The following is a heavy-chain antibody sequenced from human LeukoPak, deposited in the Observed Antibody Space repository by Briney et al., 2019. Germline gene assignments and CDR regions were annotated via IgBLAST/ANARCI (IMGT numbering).Heavy chain of an antibody. CDR3: AKQLGYCSDGSCYFPY. D-gene: IGHD2-15*01. J-gene: IGHJ4*02. CDR2: ISGSGGST. CDR1: GFTFSSYA. V-gene: IGHV3-23*01. Sequence: GGSLRLSCAASGFTFSSYAMSWVRQAPGKGLEWVSVISGSGGSTYYADSVKGRFTISRDNSKNTLYLQMNSLRAEDTAVYYCAKQLGYCSDGSCYFPYWGQGTLVTVSS.